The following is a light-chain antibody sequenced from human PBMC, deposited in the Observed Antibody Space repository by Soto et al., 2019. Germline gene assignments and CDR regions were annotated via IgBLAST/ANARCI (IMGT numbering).Light chain of an antibody. J-gene: IGKJ5*01. CDR2: DAS. CDR3: QQRTKWPSST. V-gene: IGKV3-11*01. CDR1: QSVSSY. Sequence: EIVLTQSPATLSLSPGERATLSCRVSQSVSSYLAWYQQKPGQAPTLLIYDASNRATGIPARFSGSGSGTDFTLTISSLEPEDFAVYYCQQRTKWPSSTFGQGTRLEIK.